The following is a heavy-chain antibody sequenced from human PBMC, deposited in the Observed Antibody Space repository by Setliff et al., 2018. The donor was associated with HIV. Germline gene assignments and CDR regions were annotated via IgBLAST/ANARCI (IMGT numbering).Heavy chain of an antibody. CDR3: VSRPGGITRARFDH. J-gene: IGHJ4*02. V-gene: IGHV4-34*01. CDR1: GGAFSRFY. Sequence: SETLSLTCAVYGGAFSRFYWSWLRQAPEKGLEWIGDINHSGITNYNPSLKSRLSISVDTSKNQFSPNLTSVTAADAAMYFCVSRPGGITRARFDHWGQGTLVTVSS. D-gene: IGHD3-16*01. CDR2: INHSGIT.